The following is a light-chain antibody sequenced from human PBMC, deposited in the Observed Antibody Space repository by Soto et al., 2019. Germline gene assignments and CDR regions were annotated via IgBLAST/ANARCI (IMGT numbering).Light chain of an antibody. J-gene: IGKJ4*01. Sequence: EIVMTQSPATLSVSPGERATLSCRASQSISNKLGWYQQKPGQAPRLLIYGASTRATGIPGRFSGSGSGTEFTLTISTVQSEDLAVYYCQHYNSWPLTFGRGTKVDIE. CDR3: QHYNSWPLT. CDR1: QSISNK. V-gene: IGKV3-15*01. CDR2: GAS.